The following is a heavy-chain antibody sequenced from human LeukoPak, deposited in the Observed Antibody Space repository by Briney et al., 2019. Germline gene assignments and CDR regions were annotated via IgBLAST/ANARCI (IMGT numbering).Heavy chain of an antibody. V-gene: IGHV4-4*07. J-gene: IGHJ4*02. CDR2: IHTSGSS. CDR1: GGSISSHY. Sequence: WETLCLTCTVSGGSISSHYWTWIRQPAGKGLEWIGRIHTSGSSNYNPSLKSRVTMSVDTSKNEFSLKLSSVTAADAAGYYCARLDSGYEIDYWGQEPVDTVSS. CDR3: ARLDSGYEIDY. D-gene: IGHD5-12*01.